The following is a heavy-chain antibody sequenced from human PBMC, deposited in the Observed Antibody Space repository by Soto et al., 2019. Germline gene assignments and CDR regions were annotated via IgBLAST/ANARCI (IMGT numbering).Heavy chain of an antibody. D-gene: IGHD2-15*01. Sequence: PSETLSLTCAVYGGSFSGYYWSWIRQPPGKGLEWIGEINHSGSTNYNPSLKSRVTISVDTSKNQFSLKLSSVTAADTAVYYCARGGGGSFYVYWGQGTLVTAPQ. V-gene: IGHV4-34*01. J-gene: IGHJ4*02. CDR2: INHSGST. CDR3: ARGGGGSFYVY. CDR1: GGSFSGYY.